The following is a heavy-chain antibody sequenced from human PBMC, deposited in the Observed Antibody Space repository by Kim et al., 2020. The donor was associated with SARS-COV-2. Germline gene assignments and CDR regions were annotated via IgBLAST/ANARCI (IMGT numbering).Heavy chain of an antibody. CDR3: AREAKYYDILTGYSPGLYFDC. CDR1: GFTVSSTY. D-gene: IGHD3-9*01. V-gene: IGHV3-53*01. CDR2: IYSGGST. Sequence: GGSLRLSCAASGFTVSSTYMIWVRHAPGKGLEWVSVIYSGGSTYYADPVTARFTISSDTSKNTLDLQMTSLRAEDTAEYYCAREAKYYDILTGYSPGLYFDCCSQGTLVTVSS. J-gene: IGHJ4*02.